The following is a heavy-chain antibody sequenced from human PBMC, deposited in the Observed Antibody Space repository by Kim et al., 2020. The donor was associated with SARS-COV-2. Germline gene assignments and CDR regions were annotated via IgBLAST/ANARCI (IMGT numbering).Heavy chain of an antibody. CDR3: ATRPRH. J-gene: IGHJ4*02. V-gene: IGHV3-33*05. Sequence: YDGSNKYYADSVKGRFTISRDNSKNTLYLQMNSLRAEDTAVYYCATRPRHWGQGTLVTVSS. CDR2: YDGSNK.